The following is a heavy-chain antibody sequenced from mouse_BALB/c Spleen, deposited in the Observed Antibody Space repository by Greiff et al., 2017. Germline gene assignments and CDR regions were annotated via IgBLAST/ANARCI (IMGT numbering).Heavy chain of an antibody. V-gene: IGHV5-6*01. Sequence: EVKLVESGGDLVKPGGSLKLSCAASGFTFSSYGMSWVRQTPDKRLEWVATISSGGSYTYYPDSVKGRFTISRDNAKNTLYLQMSSLKSEDTAMYYCARHGAGYYGSSEYYFDYWGQGTTLTVSS. CDR3: ARHGAGYYGSSEYYFDY. J-gene: IGHJ2*01. D-gene: IGHD1-1*01. CDR2: ISSGGSYT. CDR1: GFTFSSYG.